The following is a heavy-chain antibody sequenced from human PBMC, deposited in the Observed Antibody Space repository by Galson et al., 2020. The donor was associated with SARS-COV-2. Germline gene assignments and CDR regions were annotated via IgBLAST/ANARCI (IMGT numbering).Heavy chain of an antibody. CDR1: GFTFSSYD. CDR3: ARDGIVGASTGLDY. J-gene: IGHJ4*02. CDR2: IWYDGSNK. V-gene: IGHV3-33*01. D-gene: IGHD1-26*01. Sequence: GGSLRLSCAASGFTFSSYDMHWVRQAPGKGQERVAVIWYDGSNKYYADSAKGRFTISRDKSKNTLYLQMNSLRAEDTAVYYCARDGIVGASTGLDYWGQGTLVTVSS.